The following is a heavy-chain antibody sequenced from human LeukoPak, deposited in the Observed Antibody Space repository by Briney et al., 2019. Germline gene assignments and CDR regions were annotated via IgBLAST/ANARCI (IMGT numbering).Heavy chain of an antibody. V-gene: IGHV3-48*03. CDR3: TRGRAALGY. D-gene: IGHD6-13*01. CDR1: GFTFSSYE. Sequence: PGGSPRLSCAASGFTFSSYEMNWVRQAPGKGLEWVSYISGTSSPIYYADSVKGRFTISRDNAKNSLYLQMDSLRAEDTAIYYCTRGRAALGYWGQGTLVTVSS. CDR2: ISGTSSPI. J-gene: IGHJ4*02.